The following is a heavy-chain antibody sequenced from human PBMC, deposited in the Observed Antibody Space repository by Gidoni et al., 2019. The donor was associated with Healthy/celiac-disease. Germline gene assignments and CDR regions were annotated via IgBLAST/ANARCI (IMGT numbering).Heavy chain of an antibody. CDR2: IYYSGST. Sequence: QLHLQDSGPGLVKPSETLSLTCTVSCGSISSSSSYWGWIRQPPGKGLEWIGSIYYSGSTYYNPSLKSRVTISVDTSKNQFSLKRSSVTAADTAVYYCARHALAGLYGMDVWGQGTTVTVSS. CDR1: CGSISSSSSY. J-gene: IGHJ6*02. V-gene: IGHV4-39*01. D-gene: IGHD6-19*01. CDR3: ARHALAGLYGMDV.